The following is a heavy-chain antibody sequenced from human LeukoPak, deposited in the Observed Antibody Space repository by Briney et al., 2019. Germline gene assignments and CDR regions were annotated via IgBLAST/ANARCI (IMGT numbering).Heavy chain of an antibody. D-gene: IGHD5-18*01. J-gene: IGHJ6*04. Sequence: GGSLRLSCAASGFTFSSYSMNWVRQAPGKGLEWVSYISGSSSYIYYADSVKGRFTISRDNAKNSLYLQMNSLRAEDTAVYFCARDTGMVSSDYGLYVWGKGTTVIVSS. CDR1: GFTFSSYS. CDR2: ISGSSSYI. CDR3: ARDTGMVSSDYGLYV. V-gene: IGHV3-21*01.